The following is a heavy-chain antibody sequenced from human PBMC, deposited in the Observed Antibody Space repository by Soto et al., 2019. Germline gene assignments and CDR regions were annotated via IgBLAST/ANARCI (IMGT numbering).Heavy chain of an antibody. J-gene: IGHJ4*02. CDR1: GFSFIIYS. D-gene: IGHD3-10*01. Sequence: GALSLSCAASGFSFIIYSMSWVRQAPGKGLEWVSGFRTSGDGGTTYYADSVKGRFTISRDNSKNMLFLQMNSLRAEDTAIYYCAKKVNSGPGSQYFDYWGQGTLVTVSS. V-gene: IGHV3-23*01. CDR3: AKKVNSGPGSQYFDY. CDR2: FRTSGDGGTT.